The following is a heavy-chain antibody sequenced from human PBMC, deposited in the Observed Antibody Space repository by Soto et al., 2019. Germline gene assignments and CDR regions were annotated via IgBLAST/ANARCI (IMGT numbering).Heavy chain of an antibody. CDR3: AILAATPYDAFDI. Sequence: SVKVSCKASGGTLSSYAISWVLQAPGQGLDWMGGIIPIFGTANYAQKFQGRVTITADKSTSTAYMELSSLRSEDTAVYYCAILAATPYDAFDIWGQGTMVTVSS. CDR2: IIPIFGTA. V-gene: IGHV1-69*06. CDR1: GGTLSSYA. J-gene: IGHJ3*02. D-gene: IGHD2-15*01.